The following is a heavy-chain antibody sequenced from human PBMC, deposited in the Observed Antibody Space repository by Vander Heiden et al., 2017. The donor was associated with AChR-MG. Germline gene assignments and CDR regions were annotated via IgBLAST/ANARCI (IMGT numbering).Heavy chain of an antibody. CDR1: GYSFSSYW. Sequence: EVQLVQSGAEVKKPGESLKISCKGSGYSFSSYWIGWVSRMPGKGLEWRGIIYPGDSDTRYSPSVQGQVTISADKSISTAYLQWSSLKASDTAMYYCASRDVVVPDDGAFDIWGQGTMVTVSS. D-gene: IGHD2-2*01. V-gene: IGHV5-51*01. CDR2: IYPGDSDT. CDR3: ASRDVVVPDDGAFDI. J-gene: IGHJ3*02.